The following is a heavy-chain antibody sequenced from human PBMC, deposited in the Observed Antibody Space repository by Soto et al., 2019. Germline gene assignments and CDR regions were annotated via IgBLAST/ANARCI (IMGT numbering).Heavy chain of an antibody. CDR1: GYTFTSYA. J-gene: IGHJ6*02. Sequence: ASVKVSCKASGYTFTSYAMHWVRKAPGQRLEWMGWINAGNGNTKYSQKFQGRVTITRDTYASTAYMALSSLRSEDTAVYYCARDEGPPGYYGMDVWGQVTTVTFSS. CDR2: INAGNGNT. CDR3: ARDEGPPGYYGMDV. V-gene: IGHV1-3*01.